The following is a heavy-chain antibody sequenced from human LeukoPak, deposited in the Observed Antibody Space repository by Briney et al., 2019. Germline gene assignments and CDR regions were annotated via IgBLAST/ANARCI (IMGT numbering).Heavy chain of an antibody. V-gene: IGHV4-30-4*02. CDR2: IHHSGST. CDR1: GGSISSNDHY. D-gene: IGHD3-3*01. CDR3: ASGFGVALLFDY. J-gene: IGHJ4*02. Sequence: SETLSLTCTVSGGSISSNDHYWSWIRQPPGKGLEWIGYIHHSGSTYYNPSLKSRVTISVETSKKQFSLKLRSVTAADTAVYYCASGFGVALLFDYWGQGTLVTVSS.